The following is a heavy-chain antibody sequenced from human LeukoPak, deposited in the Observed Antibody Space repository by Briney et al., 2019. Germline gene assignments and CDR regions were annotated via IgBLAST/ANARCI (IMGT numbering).Heavy chain of an antibody. CDR2: MNHNSGNT. J-gene: IGHJ6*03. V-gene: IGHV1-8*01. D-gene: IGHD3-3*01. CDR1: GYTYTSYD. CDR3: AKVGDYDFWSGYYISSRGDYYYYYMDV. Sequence: ASVKVACKASGYTYTSYDINWVRQATGQALEWMGWMNHNSGNTGYAQKFQRRVTMTRNTYISTAYMELSSLRSEDTAVYYCAKVGDYDFWSGYYISSRGDYYYYYMDVWGKGTTVTVSS.